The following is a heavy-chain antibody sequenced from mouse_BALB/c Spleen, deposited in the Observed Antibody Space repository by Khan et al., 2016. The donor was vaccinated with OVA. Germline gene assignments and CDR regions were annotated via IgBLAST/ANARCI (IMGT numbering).Heavy chain of an antibody. V-gene: IGHV3-2*02. CDR2: INCSGST. CDR3: ARSYGNYLDY. D-gene: IGHD2-1*01. CDR1: GYSITSDYA. J-gene: IGHJ2*01. Sequence: EVKLEVSGPGLVKPSQSLSLTCTVTGYSITSDYAWNWIRQFPGNKLEWMVYINCSGSTSYNPSLKSRISITRDTSKNQFFLQLNSVTTEDTATYFCARSYGNYLDYWGQGTTLTVSS.